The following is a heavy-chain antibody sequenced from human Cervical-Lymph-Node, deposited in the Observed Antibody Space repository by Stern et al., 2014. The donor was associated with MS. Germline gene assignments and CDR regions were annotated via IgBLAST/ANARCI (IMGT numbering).Heavy chain of an antibody. CDR1: GFTFSSSA. D-gene: IGHD3-3*01. Sequence: EVQLVESGGGLVQPGGSLRLSCAASGFTFSSSAMSWVRQAPGKGMEWVSAISGSCANTYYADSVKGRFTISRDNSKNTLCLQMNSLRAEDTAVYYCAKDRFITIFGVVTTVDYWGQGTLVTVSS. V-gene: IGHV3-23*04. CDR3: AKDRFITIFGVVTTVDY. CDR2: ISGSCANT. J-gene: IGHJ4*02.